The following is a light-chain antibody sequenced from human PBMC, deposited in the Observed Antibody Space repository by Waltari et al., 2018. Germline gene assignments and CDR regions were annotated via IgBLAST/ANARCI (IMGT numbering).Light chain of an antibody. CDR2: DTS. Sequence: EIVLIQSPATLALSPGERATLSCRASQSVRNSLAWFQPKPGQVPRLLIYDTSNRGTGVPARFSGSGSGTDFTLTISSLESEDFAVYYCQQRSSWPLTFGGGTKVQIK. CDR1: QSVRNS. CDR3: QQRSSWPLT. J-gene: IGKJ4*01. V-gene: IGKV3-11*01.